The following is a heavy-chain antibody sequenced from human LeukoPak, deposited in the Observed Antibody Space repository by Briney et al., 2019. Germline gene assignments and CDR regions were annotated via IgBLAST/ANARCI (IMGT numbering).Heavy chain of an antibody. CDR1: GFSFSSYA. J-gene: IGHJ4*02. CDR2: ISGSGGST. Sequence: GGSLRLSCAAAGFSFSSYAMSWVRQAPGKGLEWVSAISGSGGSTYYADSRKDRFTISRDNSKNTLYLQMNSLRAEDTAVYYCASQASPWLDPNYFDYWGQGTLVTVSS. D-gene: IGHD6-19*01. CDR3: ASQASPWLDPNYFDY. V-gene: IGHV3-23*01.